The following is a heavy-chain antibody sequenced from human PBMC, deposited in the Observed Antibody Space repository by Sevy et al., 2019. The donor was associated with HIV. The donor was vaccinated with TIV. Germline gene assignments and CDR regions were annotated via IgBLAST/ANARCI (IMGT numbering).Heavy chain of an antibody. CDR3: AKDQEPVIFYYYGMDV. Sequence: GGSLRLSCVASGFTFSSYGMQWVRQAPGKGLEWVAVISYDGSEKYYADSVKGRFTISRDNSKNTLYLQMNSLRAEDTAVYFCAKDQEPVIFYYYGMDVWGQGTTVTVSS. J-gene: IGHJ6*02. CDR1: GFTFSSYG. CDR2: ISYDGSEK. V-gene: IGHV3-30*18. D-gene: IGHD2-15*01.